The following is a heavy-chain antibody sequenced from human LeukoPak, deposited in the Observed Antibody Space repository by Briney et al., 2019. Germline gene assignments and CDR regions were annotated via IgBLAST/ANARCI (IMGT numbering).Heavy chain of an antibody. D-gene: IGHD6-13*01. CDR3: ARDASSWSNNWFDP. CDR2: IIPIFGTA. Sequence: ASVKVSCKASGGTFSSYAISWVRQAPGQGLEWMGGIIPIFGTANYAQKFQGRVTITADKSTSTAYMELSSLRSEDTAVYYCARDASSWSNNWFDPWGQGTLVTVSS. J-gene: IGHJ5*02. V-gene: IGHV1-69*06. CDR1: GGTFSSYA.